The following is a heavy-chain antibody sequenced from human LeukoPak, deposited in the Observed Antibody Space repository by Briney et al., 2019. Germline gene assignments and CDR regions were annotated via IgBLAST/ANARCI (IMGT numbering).Heavy chain of an antibody. CDR2: IFYRGST. Sequence: PSETLSLTCTVSGGSISSTYYWGWIRQPPGKGLEWIGSIFYRGSTYNNPSLKSRVTISVDTSKNQFSLKLRSVTAADTAVYYCARDGYYDSSGYRDPNLNWFDPWGQGTLVTVSS. J-gene: IGHJ5*02. D-gene: IGHD3-22*01. V-gene: IGHV4-39*07. CDR1: GGSISSTYY. CDR3: ARDGYYDSSGYRDPNLNWFDP.